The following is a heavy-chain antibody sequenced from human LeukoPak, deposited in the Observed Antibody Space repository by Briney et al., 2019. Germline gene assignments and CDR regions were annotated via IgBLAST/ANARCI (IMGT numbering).Heavy chain of an antibody. Sequence: SETLSLTCAVYGGSFSGYYWSWIRQPPGKGLEWIGEINHSGSTNYNPSLKSRVIISVDTSKNQFSLKLSSVTAADTAVYYCASLRRYYYDSSGFRGYWGQGTLVTVSS. D-gene: IGHD3-22*01. V-gene: IGHV4-34*01. CDR2: INHSGST. J-gene: IGHJ4*02. CDR3: ASLRRYYYDSSGFRGY. CDR1: GGSFSGYY.